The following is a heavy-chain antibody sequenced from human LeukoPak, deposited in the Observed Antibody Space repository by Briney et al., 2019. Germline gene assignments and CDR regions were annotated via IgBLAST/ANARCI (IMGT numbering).Heavy chain of an antibody. CDR3: AKAPLVGVLKAFDI. CDR2: ISSSSSYI. D-gene: IGHD1-26*01. J-gene: IGHJ3*02. V-gene: IGHV3-21*01. CDR1: GFTFSSYS. Sequence: GGSLRLSCAASGFTFSSYSMNWVRQAPGKGLEWVSSISSSSSYIYYADSVKGRFTISRDNAKNSLYLQMNSLRAEDTAVYYCAKAPLVGVLKAFDIWGQGTMVTVSS.